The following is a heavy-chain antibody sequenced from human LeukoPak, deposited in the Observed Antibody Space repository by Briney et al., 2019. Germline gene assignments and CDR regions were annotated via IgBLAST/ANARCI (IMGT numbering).Heavy chain of an antibody. CDR2: IKQDGSEK. CDR1: GFTFSSYW. J-gene: IGHJ6*03. V-gene: IGHV3-7*01. D-gene: IGHD2-21*02. Sequence: PGGSLRLSCAASGFTFSSYWMSWVRQAPGKELEWMANIKQDGSEKYYVDSVKGRFTISRDNAKNSLYLQMNSLRAEDTAVYYCARDVRGIVVVTAMYYYYYMDVWGKGTTVTISS. CDR3: ARDVRGIVVVTAMYYYYYMDV.